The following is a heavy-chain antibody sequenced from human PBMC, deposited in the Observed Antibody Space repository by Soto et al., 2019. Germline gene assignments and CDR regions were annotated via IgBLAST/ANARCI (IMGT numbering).Heavy chain of an antibody. J-gene: IGHJ4*02. CDR3: ARLVYDSSGYRPG. D-gene: IGHD3-22*01. CDR2: IYYSGST. Sequence: SVPLSLTRTATDGSIGSSTYNRLSTRQPPGKGLEWVGSIYYSGSTYSNPSLKSRVTISVDTSKNQFSLKLSSVTAADTAVYYCARLVYDSSGYRPGWGQGAPVTVS. CDR1: DGSIGSSTYN. V-gene: IGHV4-39*01.